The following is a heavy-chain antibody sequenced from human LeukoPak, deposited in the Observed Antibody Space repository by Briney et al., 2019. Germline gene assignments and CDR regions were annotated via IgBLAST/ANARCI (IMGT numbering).Heavy chain of an antibody. CDR2: IKQDGSEK. Sequence: GGSLRLSCAASGFTFSSYWMSWVRQAPGKGLEWVANIKQDGSEKYYVDSVKGRFTISRDNARNSQFLQMNSLRAEGTAVYYCASGGGWVFFNWGQGTLVTVSS. CDR3: ASGGGWVFFN. D-gene: IGHD6-19*01. V-gene: IGHV3-7*01. J-gene: IGHJ4*02. CDR1: GFTFSSYW.